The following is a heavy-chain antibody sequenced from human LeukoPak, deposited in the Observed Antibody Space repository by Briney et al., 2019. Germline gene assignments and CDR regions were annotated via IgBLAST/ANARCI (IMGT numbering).Heavy chain of an antibody. CDR3: ARLSGDYGDSRYYYYYMDV. CDR1: GYSSTSYW. V-gene: IGHV5-51*01. Sequence: GESLKISCKGSGYSSTSYWIGWVRQMPGKGLEWMGIIYPGDSDTRYSPSFQGQVTISADKSISTAYLQWSSLKASDTAMYYCARLSGDYGDSRYYYYYMDVWGKGTTVTVSS. D-gene: IGHD4-17*01. J-gene: IGHJ6*03. CDR2: IYPGDSDT.